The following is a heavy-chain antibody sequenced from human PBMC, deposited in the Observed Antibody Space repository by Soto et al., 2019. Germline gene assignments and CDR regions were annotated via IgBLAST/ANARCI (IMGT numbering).Heavy chain of an antibody. D-gene: IGHD6-19*01. CDR3: ARIFSVASNWFDP. V-gene: IGHV4-59*08. CDR1: GGSVSSHF. J-gene: IGHJ5*02. CDR2: IYYSGST. Sequence: SETLSLTCTVSGGSVSSHFWAWIRQPPGKGLEWIGYIYYSGSTNYNPSLKSRVTISLDTSRNQFSLELSSVTAADTAVYYCARIFSVASNWFDPWGQGTLVTVSS.